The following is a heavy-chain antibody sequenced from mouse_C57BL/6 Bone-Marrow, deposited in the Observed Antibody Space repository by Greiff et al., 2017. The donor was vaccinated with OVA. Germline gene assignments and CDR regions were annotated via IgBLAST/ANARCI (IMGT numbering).Heavy chain of an antibody. CDR2: IDPENGDT. CDR1: GFNITDDY. V-gene: IGHV14-4*01. Sequence: VQLQQSGAELVRPGASVKLSCTASGFNITDDYMHWVKQRPEQGLEWIGWIDPENGDTEYASKFQGKATITADTSSNTAYLQLSSLTSEDTAVYDCTAPYYYGYFDYWGQGTTLTVSS. D-gene: IGHD1-1*01. J-gene: IGHJ2*01. CDR3: TAPYYYGYFDY.